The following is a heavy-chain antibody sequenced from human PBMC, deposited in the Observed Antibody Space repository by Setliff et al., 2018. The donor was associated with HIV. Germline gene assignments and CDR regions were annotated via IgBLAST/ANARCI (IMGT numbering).Heavy chain of an antibody. D-gene: IGHD3-22*01. J-gene: IGHJ6*03. Sequence: SVKVSCKASGFTFTNSAVQWVRQARGQRLEWIGWIVVGSGNTNYAQKCQERVTITRDMSTSRAYMELNNLKFEDTAVYYCARARRDSYDRGRRNHYYIDVWGKGTTVTVSS. CDR2: IVVGSGNT. CDR1: GFTFTNSA. V-gene: IGHV1-58*01. CDR3: ARARRDSYDRGRRNHYYIDV.